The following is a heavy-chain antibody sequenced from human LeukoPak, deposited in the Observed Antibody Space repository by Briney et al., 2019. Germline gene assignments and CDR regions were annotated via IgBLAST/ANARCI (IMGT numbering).Heavy chain of an antibody. Sequence: GESLKISCKGSGYSFTSYWIGWARQMHGKGLEGMGIIYPGDPDTRYSPSFQGQVTISADKSISTAYLQWSSLKASDSAMYYCARQPSYSSSSEGDYWGQGTLVTVSS. CDR2: IYPGDPDT. CDR3: ARQPSYSSSSEGDY. J-gene: IGHJ4*02. CDR1: GYSFTSYW. D-gene: IGHD6-6*01. V-gene: IGHV5-51*01.